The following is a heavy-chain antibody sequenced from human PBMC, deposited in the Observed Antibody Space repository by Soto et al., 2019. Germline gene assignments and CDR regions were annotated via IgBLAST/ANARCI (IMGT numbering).Heavy chain of an antibody. Sequence: QVQLVQSGAEVKKPGSSVKVSCKASGGTFSSYAISWVRQAPGQGLEWMGGIIPIFGTADYAQKFQGRVTITADDFTSTADMELSSLIYEDTAVYYCARHLGGNHYSYGMDVWGQGTTVTVSS. J-gene: IGHJ6*02. CDR2: IIPIFGTA. CDR3: ARHLGGNHYSYGMDV. D-gene: IGHD3-16*01. V-gene: IGHV1-69*12. CDR1: GGTFSSYA.